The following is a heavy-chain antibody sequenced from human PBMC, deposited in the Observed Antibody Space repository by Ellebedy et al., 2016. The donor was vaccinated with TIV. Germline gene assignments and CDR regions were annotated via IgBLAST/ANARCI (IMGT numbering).Heavy chain of an antibody. CDR3: AGLYCSSETVCYAGYYYYYMDV. D-gene: IGHD2-2*01. J-gene: IGHJ6*03. CDR1: GGSISSSAYY. Sequence: MPSETLSLTCTVSGGSISSSAYYWGWVRQPPGKGLEWIGSIYYSGSTNYSPSLKSLVTISVDTSDNHLSLKLTSVTAADTAVYYCAGLYCSSETVCYAGYYYYYMDVWGKGTTVTVSS. V-gene: IGHV4-39*07. CDR2: IYYSGST.